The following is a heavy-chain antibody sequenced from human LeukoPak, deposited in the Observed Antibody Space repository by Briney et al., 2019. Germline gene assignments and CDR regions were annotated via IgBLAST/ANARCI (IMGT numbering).Heavy chain of an antibody. CDR2: MNTNSGNT. Sequence: ASVKVSCKASGYTFTSYDINWVRQATGQGPEWMGWMNTNSGNTGYAQKFQGRVTMTRNTSISTAYMELSSLRSEDTAVYYCARTSDSGSYLDYYFDYWGQGTLVTVSS. CDR1: GYTFTSYD. V-gene: IGHV1-8*01. CDR3: ARTSDSGSYLDYYFDY. J-gene: IGHJ4*02. D-gene: IGHD1-26*01.